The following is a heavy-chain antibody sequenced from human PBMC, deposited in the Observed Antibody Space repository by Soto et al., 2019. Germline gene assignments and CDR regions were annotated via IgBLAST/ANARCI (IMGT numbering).Heavy chain of an antibody. Sequence: EMQLVESGGGLVQPGGSLRLSCAASGFTFSNYEMNWVRQAPGKGLEWVSYITSSGGTIYYADSVKGRFTISRDNAKNLLYLQMNSLRAEDTAVYYCARGNSPGNVYWGQGTLVTVSS. J-gene: IGHJ4*02. V-gene: IGHV3-48*03. CDR1: GFTFSNYE. CDR2: ITSSGGTI. D-gene: IGHD2-21*01. CDR3: ARGNSPGNVY.